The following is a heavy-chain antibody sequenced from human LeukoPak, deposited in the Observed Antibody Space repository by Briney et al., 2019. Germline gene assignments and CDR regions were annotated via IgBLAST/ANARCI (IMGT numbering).Heavy chain of an antibody. CDR3: AIRRPIEYSSSSRNNWFDP. CDR1: GVTFSTNA. CDR2: ISINGGST. D-gene: IGHD6-6*01. V-gene: IGHV3-23*01. Sequence: PGGSLRLSCAASGVTFSTNAMSWVRQAPGKGLEWVSAISINGGSTYYADSVKGRFTISRDNSKNTLYLQMNSLRAEDTAVYYCAIRRPIEYSSSSRNNWFDPWGQGTLVTVSS. J-gene: IGHJ5*02.